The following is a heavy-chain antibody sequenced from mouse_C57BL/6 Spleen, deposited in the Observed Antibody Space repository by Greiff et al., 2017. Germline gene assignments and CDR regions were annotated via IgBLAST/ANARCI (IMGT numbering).Heavy chain of an antibody. CDR3: TRQGNYRDAMDY. V-gene: IGHV6-6*01. CDR2: IRNKANNHAT. J-gene: IGHJ4*01. CDR1: GFTFSDAW. Sequence: EVKLMESGGGLVQPGGSMKLSCAASGFTFSDAWMDWVRQSPEKGLEWVAEIRNKANNHATYYAESVKGRFTISRDDSKSSVYLQMNSLRAEDTGIYYCTRQGNYRDAMDYWGQGTSVTVSS. D-gene: IGHD2-1*01.